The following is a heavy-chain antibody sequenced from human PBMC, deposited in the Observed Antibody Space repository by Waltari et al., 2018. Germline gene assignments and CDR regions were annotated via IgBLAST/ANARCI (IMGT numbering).Heavy chain of an antibody. Sequence: QVHLVQSGAEVKKPGASVKVSCRTSGYIFTNYALHWVRQAPGQGLQWMGWINTGGINTQYSPKFQGRLTITTDTSTSTADMSLTRLTSDDTAVYFCVGGRAYYVCDSWGQGTLVTVSP. J-gene: IGHJ4*02. CDR3: VGGRAYYVCDS. CDR1: GYIFTNYA. D-gene: IGHD3-16*01. CDR2: INTGGINT. V-gene: IGHV1-3*04.